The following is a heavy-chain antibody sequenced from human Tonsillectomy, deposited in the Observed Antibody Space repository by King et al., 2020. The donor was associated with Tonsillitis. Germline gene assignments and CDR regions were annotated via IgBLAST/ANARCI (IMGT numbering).Heavy chain of an antibody. Sequence: VQLQESGPGLVKPSETLSLTCAVSGYSISSGYYWGWIRQPPGKGLEWIGSIYHSGTTYYNPSLKSRATISVDTSKNQFSLRLSSVTAADTAVYYCARPSSGWSDDWFFDLGGRGTLATVSS. CDR1: GYSISSGYY. V-gene: IGHV4-38-2*01. CDR3: ARPSSGWSDDWFFDL. J-gene: IGHJ2*01. CDR2: IYHSGTT. D-gene: IGHD6-13*01.